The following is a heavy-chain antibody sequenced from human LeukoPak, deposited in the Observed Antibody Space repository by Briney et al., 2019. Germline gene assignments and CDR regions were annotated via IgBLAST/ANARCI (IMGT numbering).Heavy chain of an antibody. D-gene: IGHD5-18*01. Sequence: PSQTLSLTCTISGGSISSGSYYWSWIRQPAGKGLEWIGRIYTSGSTDYNPSLKSRVTISVDASKNQFSLKLSSVTAADTAVYYCARVLRGYRYGAGFDYWGQGTLVTVSS. J-gene: IGHJ4*02. CDR3: ARVLRGYRYGAGFDY. CDR2: IYTSGST. V-gene: IGHV4-61*02. CDR1: GGSISSGSYY.